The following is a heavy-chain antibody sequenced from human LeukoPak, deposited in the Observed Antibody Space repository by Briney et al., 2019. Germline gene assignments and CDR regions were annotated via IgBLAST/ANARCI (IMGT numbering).Heavy chain of an antibody. CDR2: INHNGRT. V-gene: IGHV4-34*01. Sequence: PSETLSLTCAVSGGSFSGYYWTWIRQPPGKGLEWIGEINHNGRTNYNPSLKSRVIMSVDTSKNQFSLKLSSVTAADTAVYYCARDPAGPYYFDYWGQGTLVTVSS. CDR1: GGSFSGYY. J-gene: IGHJ4*02. CDR3: ARDPAGPYYFDY.